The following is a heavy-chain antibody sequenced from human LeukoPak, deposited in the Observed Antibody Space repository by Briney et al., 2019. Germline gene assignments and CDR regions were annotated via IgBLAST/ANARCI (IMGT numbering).Heavy chain of an antibody. J-gene: IGHJ4*02. Sequence: PSETLSLTCTVSGGSVSSGSYYWSWLRQPPGKGLEWIGYIYYSGSTNYNPSLKSRVTISVDTSKNQFSLKLSSVTAADTAVYYCARGQYYYDSSGYYSFPFDYWGQGTLVTVSS. V-gene: IGHV4-61*01. D-gene: IGHD3-22*01. CDR1: GGSVSSGSYY. CDR3: ARGQYYYDSSGYYSFPFDY. CDR2: IYYSGST.